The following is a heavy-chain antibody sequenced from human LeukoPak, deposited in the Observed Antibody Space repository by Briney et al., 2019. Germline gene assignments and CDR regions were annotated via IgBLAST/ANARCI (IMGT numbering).Heavy chain of an antibody. J-gene: IGHJ5*02. CDR3: AALTYYYDSSGYPRFDP. Sequence: SVKVSCKASGGTFSSYAISWVRQAPGQGLELMGGIIPIFGTANYAQKFQGRVTITADESTSTAYMELSSLRSEDTAVYYCAALTYYYDSSGYPRFDPWGQGTLVTVSS. CDR1: GGTFSSYA. CDR2: IIPIFGTA. V-gene: IGHV1-69*13. D-gene: IGHD3-22*01.